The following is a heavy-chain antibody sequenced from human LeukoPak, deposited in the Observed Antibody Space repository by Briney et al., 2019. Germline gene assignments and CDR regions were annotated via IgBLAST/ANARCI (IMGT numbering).Heavy chain of an antibody. D-gene: IGHD2-15*01. CDR2: ISSSSNYI. J-gene: IGHJ4*02. V-gene: IGHV3-21*01. Sequence: GGSLRLSCAASGFTFSSYSMNWVRQAPGKGLEWVSYISSSSNYIYYADSMKGRFTISRDNAKNSLYLQMHSLRAEDTAVYYCAISSGGSCYQWGQGTLVTVSS. CDR1: GFTFSSYS. CDR3: AISSGGSCYQ.